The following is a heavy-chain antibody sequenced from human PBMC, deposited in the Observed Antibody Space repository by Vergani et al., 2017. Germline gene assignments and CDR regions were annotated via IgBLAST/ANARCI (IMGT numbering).Heavy chain of an antibody. J-gene: IGHJ4*02. D-gene: IGHD1-1*01. CDR3: ARHTTYTDS. CDR1: EYSFGNYW. Sequence: EVELVQSGPEMRKPGESLKISCKGSEYSFGNYWIGWVRQMPGKGLEWMGIIYPPDSDTRYSPSFQGQVTISADKSISTAFLQWDSLNALDTALYYCARHTTYTDSWGQGTLVTVSS. V-gene: IGHV5-51*01. CDR2: IYPPDSDT.